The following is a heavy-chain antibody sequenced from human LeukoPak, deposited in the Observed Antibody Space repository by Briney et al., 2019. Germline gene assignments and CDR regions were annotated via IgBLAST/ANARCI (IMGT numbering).Heavy chain of an antibody. D-gene: IGHD3-16*01. V-gene: IGHV4-59*01. J-gene: IGHJ3*01. CDR2: IYYSGST. CDR3: ARVFWGQLHAFDF. CDR1: GASFSSYY. Sequence: PSETLSLTCTVSGASFSSYYWSWIRQPPGKGLEWIGYIYYSGSTNYNPSLKSRVTISIDTSKNQFSLNLSSGTAADTAVYYCARVFWGQLHAFDFWGQGTMVTVSS.